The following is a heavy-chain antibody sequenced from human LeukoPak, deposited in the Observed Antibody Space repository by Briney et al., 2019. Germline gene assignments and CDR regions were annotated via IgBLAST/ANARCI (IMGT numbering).Heavy chain of an antibody. Sequence: ASETLSLTCTVSDYSISSGYYWGWIRQPPGKGLEWIGSIYHSGSTYYNPSLKSRVTISVDTSKNQFSLKLSSVTAADTAVYYCARDVYYYGSGSYGVWGQGTLVTVSS. CDR1: DYSISSGYY. J-gene: IGHJ4*02. CDR3: ARDVYYYGSGSYGV. D-gene: IGHD3-10*01. V-gene: IGHV4-38-2*02. CDR2: IYHSGST.